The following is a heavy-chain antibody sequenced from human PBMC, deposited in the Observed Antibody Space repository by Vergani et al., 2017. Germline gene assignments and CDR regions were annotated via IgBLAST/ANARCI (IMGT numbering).Heavy chain of an antibody. CDR1: GYTFTGYY. Sequence: QVQLVQSGAEVKKPGASVKVSCKASGYTFTGYYMHWVRQAPGQGLEWMGWINPNSGGTNYAQKFQGRVTMTRATSISTAYMELSRLRSDDTAVYYCARGLHGDTLLFPYSWFDPWGQGTLVTVSS. D-gene: IGHD4-17*01. J-gene: IGHJ5*02. CDR2: INPNSGGT. CDR3: ARGLHGDTLLFPYSWFDP. V-gene: IGHV1-2*02.